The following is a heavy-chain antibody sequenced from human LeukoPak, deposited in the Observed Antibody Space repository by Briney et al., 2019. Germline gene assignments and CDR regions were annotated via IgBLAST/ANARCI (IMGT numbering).Heavy chain of an antibody. CDR1: GGTFSSYA. V-gene: IGHV1-69*15. J-gene: IGHJ6*03. CDR2: IIPIFGTA. Sequence: SVKVSCKASGGTFSSYAISWVRQAPGQGLEWMGRIIPIFGTANYAQKFQGRVTITSDESTSTAYMELSSLRSEDTAVYYCARDPYSSGPMDVWGKGTTVTVSS. D-gene: IGHD6-19*01. CDR3: ARDPYSSGPMDV.